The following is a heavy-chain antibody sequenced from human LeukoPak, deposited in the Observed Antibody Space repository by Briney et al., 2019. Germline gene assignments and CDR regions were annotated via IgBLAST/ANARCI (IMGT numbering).Heavy chain of an antibody. CDR1: GFTFDDYA. CDR2: ISWNSGSI. V-gene: IGHV3-9*01. D-gene: IGHD6-13*01. J-gene: IGHJ4*02. Sequence: GRSLRLSCAASGFTFDDYAMHWVRQAPGKGLEWVSGISWNSGSIGYADSVKGRFTISRDNAKNSLYLQTNSLRAEDTAVYYCAKEGAGWAAGKIDYWGQGTLVTVSS. CDR3: AKEGAGWAAGKIDY.